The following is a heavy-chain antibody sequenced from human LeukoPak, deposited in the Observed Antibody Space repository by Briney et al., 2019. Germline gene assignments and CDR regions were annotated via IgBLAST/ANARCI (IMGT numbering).Heavy chain of an antibody. CDR2: IKQDESEK. D-gene: IGHD3-3*01. CDR3: ARDQVYAFWSGRFDYYYYYMDV. V-gene: IGHV3-7*01. CDR1: GFTFSSYW. Sequence: GGSLRLSCAASGFTFSSYWMSWVRQAPGQGLEWVANIKQDESEKYYVDSVKGRFTISRDNAKNSLYLQMNSLRAEDTAVYYCARDQVYAFWSGRFDYYYYYMDVWGKGTTVTVSS. J-gene: IGHJ6*03.